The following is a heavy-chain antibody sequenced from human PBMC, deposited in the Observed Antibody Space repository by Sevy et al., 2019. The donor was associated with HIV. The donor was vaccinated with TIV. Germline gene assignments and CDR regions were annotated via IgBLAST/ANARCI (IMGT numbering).Heavy chain of an antibody. J-gene: IGHJ3*02. CDR1: GFTFSSYA. D-gene: IGHD6-6*01. CDR3: AIDSNNSSSSFWKPPNHAFDI. CDR2: ISYDGSNK. Sequence: GGSLRLSCAASGFTFSSYAMHWVRQAPGKGLEWVAVISYDGSNKYYADSVKGRFTISRDNSKNTLYLQMNSLRAEDTAVYYCAIDSNNSSSSFWKPPNHAFDIWGQGTMVTVSS. V-gene: IGHV3-30*04.